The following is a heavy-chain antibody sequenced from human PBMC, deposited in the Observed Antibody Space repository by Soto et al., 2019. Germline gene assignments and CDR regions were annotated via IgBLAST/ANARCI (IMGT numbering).Heavy chain of an antibody. D-gene: IGHD2-2*01. CDR3: AKSRENQDIVVVPAALSL. V-gene: IGHV3-23*01. CDR2: ISGSGGST. Sequence: EVQLLESGGGLVQPGGSLRLSCAASGFTFSSYAMSWVRQAPGKGLEWVSAISGSGGSTYYADSVKGRFTISRDNSKNTLYLQMNSLRAEDTAVYYCAKSRENQDIVVVPAALSLWGQGTLVTVSS. CDR1: GFTFSSYA. J-gene: IGHJ4*02.